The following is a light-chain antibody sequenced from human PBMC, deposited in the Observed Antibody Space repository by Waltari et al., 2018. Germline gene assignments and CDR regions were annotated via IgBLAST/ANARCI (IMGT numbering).Light chain of an antibody. J-gene: IGLJ2*01. Sequence: QSALTQPASVSGSPAQSITISCTGTSRDVGRYNFVSWYQQPPGKAPKLLIFDVSYRPSGVSNRFSGSKSGNTASLTISGLQAEDEADYYCPSYRSTSTPGLFGGGTKLTVL. V-gene: IGLV2-14*01. CDR3: PSYRSTSTPGL. CDR2: DVS. CDR1: SRDVGRYNF.